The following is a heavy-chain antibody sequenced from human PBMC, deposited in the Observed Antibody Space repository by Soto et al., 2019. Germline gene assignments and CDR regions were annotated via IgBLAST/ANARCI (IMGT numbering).Heavy chain of an antibody. CDR1: GFTFSSYG. CDR3: AKGGQWLVRTAGFDP. J-gene: IGHJ5*02. CDR2: ISYDGSNK. Sequence: QVQLVESGGGVVQPGRSLRLSCAASGFTFSSYGMHWVRQAPGKGLEWVAVISYDGSNKYYVDSVKGRFTTSRDNSKNTLYLQMNSLRAEDTAVYYCAKGGQWLVRTAGFDPWGQGTLVTVSS. D-gene: IGHD6-19*01. V-gene: IGHV3-30*18.